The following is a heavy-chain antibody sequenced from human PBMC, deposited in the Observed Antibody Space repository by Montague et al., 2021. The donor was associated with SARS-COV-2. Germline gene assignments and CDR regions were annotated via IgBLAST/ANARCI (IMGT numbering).Heavy chain of an antibody. D-gene: IGHD3-9*01. J-gene: IGHJ5*02. V-gene: IGHV4-39*01. CDR1: GGPISSSSYY. CDR3: ARSPTYYHILTGYFNGPNWFDP. CDR2: IYSSGST. Sequence: SETLSLTCTVSGGPISSSSYYWGWIRQPPGKGLEWIGSIYSSGSTYYNPSLKSRVTISVDTSKNQFSLKLSSVTAADTAVYYCARSPTYYHILTGYFNGPNWFDPWGQGTLVTVSS.